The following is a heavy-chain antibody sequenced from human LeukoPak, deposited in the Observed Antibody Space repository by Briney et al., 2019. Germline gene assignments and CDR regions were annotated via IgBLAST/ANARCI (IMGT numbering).Heavy chain of an antibody. J-gene: IGHJ4*02. CDR1: GASVRSYY. CDR3: ARYAPPTTYYFDY. CDR2: IYYTGST. Sequence: SETLSLTCTVSGASVRSYYWSWIRQPPGKGLEWIGSIYYTGSTSYNPSPKSRVTISLDTSRNQFSLRLNSVSAADTAVYYCARYAPPTTYYFDYWGQGTLVTVSS. V-gene: IGHV4-59*02. D-gene: IGHD2-2*01.